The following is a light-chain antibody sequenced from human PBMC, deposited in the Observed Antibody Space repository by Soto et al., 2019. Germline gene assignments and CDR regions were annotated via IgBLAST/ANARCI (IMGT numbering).Light chain of an antibody. J-gene: IGLJ1*01. Sequence: QSVLTQPPSASGTPGQRVTISCSGSSSNGGNNYVSWYQQYPGKAPKLMIYEVSQRPSGVPDRFSGSKSGNTASLTVSGLQAEDEADYYCSSYAGSNEGVFGTGTKVTVL. CDR3: SSYAGSNEGV. CDR2: EVS. V-gene: IGLV2-8*01. CDR1: SSNGGNNY.